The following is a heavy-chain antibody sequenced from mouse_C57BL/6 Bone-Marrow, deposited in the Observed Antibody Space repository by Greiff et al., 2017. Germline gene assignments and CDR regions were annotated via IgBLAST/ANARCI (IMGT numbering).Heavy chain of an antibody. J-gene: IGHJ4*01. CDR1: GFTFSSYA. Sequence: EVHLVESGGGLVKPGGSLKLSCAASGFTFSSYAMSWVRQTPEKRLEWVATISDGGSYTYYPDNVKGRFTISRDNAKNNLYLQMSHLKSEDTAMYYCAGDPSMITMGAYYAMDYWGQGTSVTVSS. D-gene: IGHD2-4*01. CDR2: ISDGGSYT. V-gene: IGHV5-4*01. CDR3: AGDPSMITMGAYYAMDY.